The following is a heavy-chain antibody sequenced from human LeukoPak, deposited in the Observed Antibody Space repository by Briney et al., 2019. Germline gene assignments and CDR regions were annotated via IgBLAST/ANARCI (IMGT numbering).Heavy chain of an antibody. D-gene: IGHD3-3*01. CDR1: GGSFSGYY. V-gene: IGHV4-34*01. CDR2: INHSRST. J-gene: IGHJ5*02. Sequence: SETLSLTCAVYGGSFSGYYWSWIRQPPGKGLEWIGEINHSRSTNYNPSLKSRVTISVDTSKNQFSLKLSSVTAADTAVYYCAKTYYDFWSGPPHKGWFGPWGQGTLVTVSS. CDR3: AKTYYDFWSGPPHKGWFGP.